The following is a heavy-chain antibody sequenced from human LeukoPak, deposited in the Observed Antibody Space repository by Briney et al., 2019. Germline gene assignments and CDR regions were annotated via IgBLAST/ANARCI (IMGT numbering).Heavy chain of an antibody. CDR2: INPNSGGT. CDR3: ARTSGTVTTSSWYFDL. D-gene: IGHD4-17*01. V-gene: IGHV1-2*02. J-gene: IGHJ2*01. Sequence: ASVKVSCKASGYTFTGYYMHWVRQAPGQGLEWMGWINPNSGGTNYAQKFQGRVTITRDTSISTAYMELSRLRSDDTAAYYCARTSGTVTTSSWYFDLWGRGTLVTVSS. CDR1: GYTFTGYY.